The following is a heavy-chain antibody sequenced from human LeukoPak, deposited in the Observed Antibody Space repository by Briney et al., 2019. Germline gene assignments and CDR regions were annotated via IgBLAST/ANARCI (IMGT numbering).Heavy chain of an antibody. J-gene: IGHJ5*02. CDR3: ARESGGYCSSTSCWSWFDP. CDR2: IYTSGST. V-gene: IGHV4-61*02. Sequence: SQTLSLTCTVSGGSISSGSYYWSWIRQPAGKGLEWIGRIYTSGSTNYNPSLKSRVTISVDTSKNQFSLKLSSVTAADTAVYYCARESGGYCSSTSCWSWFDPWGQGTLVTVSS. CDR1: GGSISSGSYY. D-gene: IGHD2-2*01.